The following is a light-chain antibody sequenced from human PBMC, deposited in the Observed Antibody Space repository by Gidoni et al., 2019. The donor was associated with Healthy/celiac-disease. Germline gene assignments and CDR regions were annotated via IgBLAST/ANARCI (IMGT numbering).Light chain of an antibody. CDR2: EVS. CDR3: SSYTSSSIRVV. J-gene: IGLJ2*01. CDR1: SSDVGGYNY. V-gene: IGLV2-14*01. Sequence: QSALTQPASVSASPGQSITISCTGTSSDVGGYNYVSWYQQHPGKAPKLMIYEVSNRPSGVSNRFSGSKSGNTASLTISGLQAEDEADYYCSSYTSSSIRVVFGGGTKLTVL.